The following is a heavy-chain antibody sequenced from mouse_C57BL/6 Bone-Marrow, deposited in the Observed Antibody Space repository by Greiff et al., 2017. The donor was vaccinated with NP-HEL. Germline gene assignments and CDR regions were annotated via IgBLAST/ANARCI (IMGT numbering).Heavy chain of an antibody. CDR2: IRLKSDNYAT. D-gene: IGHD2-4*01. CDR1: GFTFSNYW. CDR3: TGERDYDEAY. V-gene: IGHV6-3*01. Sequence: EVKLMESGGGLVQPGGSMKLSCVASGFTFSNYWMNWVRQSPEKGLEWVAQIRLKSDNYATHYAESVKGRFTISRDDSKSSVYLQMNNLRAEDTGIYYCTGERDYDEAYWGQGTLVTVSA. J-gene: IGHJ3*01.